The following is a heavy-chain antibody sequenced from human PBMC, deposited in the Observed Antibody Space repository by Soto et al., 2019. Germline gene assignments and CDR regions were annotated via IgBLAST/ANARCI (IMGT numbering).Heavy chain of an antibody. CDR1: GFTVSSNY. D-gene: IGHD3-10*01. CDR2: IYSGGST. J-gene: IGHJ4*02. CDR3: ARDIGYYGSGSYGVFDY. V-gene: IGHV3-66*01. Sequence: ESGGGLVPPGGSLRLSCAASGFTVSSNYMSWVRQAPGKGLEWVSVIYSGGSTYYADSVKGRFTISRDNSKNTLYLQMNSLRAEDTAVYYCARDIGYYGSGSYGVFDYWGQGTLVTVSS.